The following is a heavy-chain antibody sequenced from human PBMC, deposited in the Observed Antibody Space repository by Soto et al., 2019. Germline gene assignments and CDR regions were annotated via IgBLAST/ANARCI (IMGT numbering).Heavy chain of an antibody. Sequence: HPGGSLRLSCAASGFTFSIYAMHWVRHAPGKGLEWVAVISYDGSNKYYADSVKGRFTISRDNSKNTLYLQMNSLRAEDTAVYYCARDPSDSSGYPFDYWGQGTLVTSPQ. CDR2: ISYDGSNK. J-gene: IGHJ4*02. CDR3: ARDPSDSSGYPFDY. CDR1: GFTFSIYA. D-gene: IGHD3-22*01. V-gene: IGHV3-30-3*01.